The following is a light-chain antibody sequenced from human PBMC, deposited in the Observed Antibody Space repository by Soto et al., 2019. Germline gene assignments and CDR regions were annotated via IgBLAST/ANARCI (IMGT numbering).Light chain of an antibody. CDR3: QERTNWPPSWT. V-gene: IGKV3-11*01. CDR1: QRVSSH. Sequence: EIVLTQSPATLSWSPGERATLSCRASQRVSSHLAWYQQKPGQAPRLLIYDASNRATGTPDRFSGSGSGTDFTLTISSLEPEDFAVYYCQERTNWPPSWTFGQGTKVDIK. J-gene: IGKJ1*01. CDR2: DAS.